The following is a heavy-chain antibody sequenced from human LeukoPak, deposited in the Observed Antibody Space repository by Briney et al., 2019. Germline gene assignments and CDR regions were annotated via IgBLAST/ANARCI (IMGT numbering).Heavy chain of an antibody. D-gene: IGHD5-24*01. CDR1: EFTFSRYD. CDR2: IGSTGIT. J-gene: IGHJ6*02. CDR3: ARDRRDASSFYFYGMDV. Sequence: GGSLRLSCAASEFTFSRYDIHWVRQAAGKGLDWVSAIGSTGITYYPDSAKGRFTISRDDAKTSVYLEMNSLRAEDTAVYFCARDRRDASSFYFYGMDVWGQGTTVTVSS. V-gene: IGHV3-13*01.